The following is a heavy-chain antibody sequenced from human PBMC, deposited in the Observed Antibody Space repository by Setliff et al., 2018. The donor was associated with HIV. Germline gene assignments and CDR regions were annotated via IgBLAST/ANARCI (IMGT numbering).Heavy chain of an antibody. D-gene: IGHD2-21*02. CDR3: ATDVGVVTAHNWFDP. Sequence: ASVKVSCKASGYTFTSYDINWVRQATGQGLEWMGWMNPNSGNTGYAQKFQGRVTMTEDTSTDTAYMELSSLRSDDTAVYYCATDVGVVTAHNWFDPWGQGTLVTVSS. J-gene: IGHJ5*02. CDR1: GYTFTSYD. V-gene: IGHV1-8*02. CDR2: MNPNSGNT.